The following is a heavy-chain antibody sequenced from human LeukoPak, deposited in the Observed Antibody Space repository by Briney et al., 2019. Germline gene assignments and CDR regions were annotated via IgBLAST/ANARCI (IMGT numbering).Heavy chain of an antibody. Sequence: SQTLSLTCGVSGGAISSGTNYWSWIRKPPGKGLEWIGYIYHSGSNHYNPSLKSRLTISVDRSKNQFSLKLRSVTAADTAVYYCARGRGAFIFDFWGQGTLVTVSS. D-gene: IGHD5-12*01. V-gene: IGHV4-30-2*01. CDR1: GGAISSGTNY. J-gene: IGHJ4*02. CDR2: IYHSGSN. CDR3: ARGRGAFIFDF.